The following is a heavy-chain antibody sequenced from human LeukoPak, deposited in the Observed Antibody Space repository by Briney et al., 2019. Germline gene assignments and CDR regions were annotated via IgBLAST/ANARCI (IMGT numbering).Heavy chain of an antibody. Sequence: ASVKVSCKVSGYTFTELCIHWVRQAPGKGLEWMGGCDPEDGETLYAQKFQGRVTMTEDTSTDTAYMELSSLRSEDTAVYYCARRHGVCYTCYYYYMDVWGKGTTVTVSS. D-gene: IGHD2-8*01. J-gene: IGHJ6*03. CDR1: GYTFTELC. CDR3: ARRHGVCYTCYYYYMDV. CDR2: CDPEDGET. V-gene: IGHV1-24*01.